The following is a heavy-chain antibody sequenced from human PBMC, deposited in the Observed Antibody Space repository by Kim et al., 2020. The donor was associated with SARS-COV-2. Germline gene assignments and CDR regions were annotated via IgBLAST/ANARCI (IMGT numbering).Heavy chain of an antibody. V-gene: IGHV4-4*09. CDR2: IYSSGST. CDR3: ARGRKPRYGYAYDI. D-gene: IGHD1-26*01. Sequence: SETLSLTCSVSGDSIIDYYWSWIRQPPGKELEIIGYIYSSGSTTYSPSLKSRVTMSVDTSKNHFSLTLNSVTAADTALYFCARGRKPRYGYAYDIWGQGT. CDR1: GDSIIDYY. J-gene: IGHJ3*02.